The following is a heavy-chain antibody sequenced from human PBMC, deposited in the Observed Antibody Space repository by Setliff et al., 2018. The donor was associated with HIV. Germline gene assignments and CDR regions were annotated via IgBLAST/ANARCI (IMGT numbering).Heavy chain of an antibody. CDR3: ARSGRIAVAGTMYY. CDR1: GYTFTSYT. CDR2: INTITRNP. Sequence: ASVKVSCKASGYTFTSYTMNWVRQAPGQGLQWMGWINTITRNPTYAQGFTGRFVFSLDTSVSTAYLQISSLKAEDTAVYYCARSGRIAVAGTMYYWGQGTLVTVSS. D-gene: IGHD6-19*01. J-gene: IGHJ4*02. V-gene: IGHV7-4-1*02.